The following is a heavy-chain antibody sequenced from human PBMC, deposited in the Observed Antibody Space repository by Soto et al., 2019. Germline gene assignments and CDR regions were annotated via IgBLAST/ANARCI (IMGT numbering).Heavy chain of an antibody. CDR1: GFTFTSSA. D-gene: IGHD6-6*01. CDR3: AKGSASARPYYFDC. Sequence: GGSLRLSCAASGFTFTSSAMSWVRQAPGKGLEWVSAISGGGGSTWYADSVKGRFTISRDNSKNTLYLQMSSLRAEDTAVYYCAKGSASARPYYFDCWGQGTLVTVSS. CDR2: ISGGGGST. V-gene: IGHV3-23*01. J-gene: IGHJ4*02.